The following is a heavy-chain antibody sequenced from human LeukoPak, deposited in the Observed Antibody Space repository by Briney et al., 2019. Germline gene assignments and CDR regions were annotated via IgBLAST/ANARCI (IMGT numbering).Heavy chain of an antibody. CDR1: GYTFTSYY. D-gene: IGHD1-20*01. V-gene: IGHV1-46*01. Sequence: GASVKVSCKASGYTFTSYYMHWVRQAPRQGLEWMGIINPSGGSTSYAQKFQGRVTMTRDTSTSTVYMELSSLRSEDTAVYYCAREGITGTTVVYWGQGTLVTVSS. CDR2: INPSGGST. CDR3: AREGITGTTVVY. J-gene: IGHJ4*02.